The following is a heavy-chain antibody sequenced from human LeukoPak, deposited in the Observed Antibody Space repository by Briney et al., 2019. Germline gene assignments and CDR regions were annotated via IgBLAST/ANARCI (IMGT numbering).Heavy chain of an antibody. J-gene: IGHJ3*02. Sequence: GGSLRLSCAASGFIFSDYIMDWVRQAPGKGLEWVGRIRTRINSSTTEYAASVKGRFSISRDDSKNSMYLHMNSLKTEDTAVYHCSRDGGEGGNSAFDIWGQGTMVTVSS. D-gene: IGHD4-23*01. CDR1: GFIFSDYI. CDR3: SRDGGEGGNSAFDI. CDR2: IRTRINSSTT. V-gene: IGHV3-72*01.